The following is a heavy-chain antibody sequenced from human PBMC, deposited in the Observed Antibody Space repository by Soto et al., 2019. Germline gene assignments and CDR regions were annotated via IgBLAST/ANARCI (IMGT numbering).Heavy chain of an antibody. CDR1: GFTFSSYG. V-gene: IGHV3-30*18. CDR2: ISYDGSNK. J-gene: IGHJ6*02. Sequence: PGGSLRLSCAASGFTFSSYGMHWVRQAPGKGLEWVAVISYDGSNKYYADSVKGRFTISRDNSKNTLYLQMNSLRAEDTAVYYCAKDFCIFTGYYTTYFYYYYYYGMDVWGQGTTVTVSS. D-gene: IGHD3-9*01. CDR3: AKDFCIFTGYYTTYFYYYYYYGMDV.